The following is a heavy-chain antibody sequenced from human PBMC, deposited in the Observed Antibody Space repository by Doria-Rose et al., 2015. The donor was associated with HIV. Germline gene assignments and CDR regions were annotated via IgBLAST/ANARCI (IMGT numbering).Heavy chain of an antibody. V-gene: IGHV1-3*01. D-gene: IGHD6-13*01. CDR1: A. J-gene: IGHJ4*02. Sequence: AIHWVRQAPGQRLEWMGWLNVGSGDTRYSRKFQDRVTITSDTSANTGYMALSSLRSEDTAVYYCARIHSLSSSSLGHWGQGTLVTVSS. CDR3: ARIHSLSSSSLGH. CDR2: LNVGSGDT.